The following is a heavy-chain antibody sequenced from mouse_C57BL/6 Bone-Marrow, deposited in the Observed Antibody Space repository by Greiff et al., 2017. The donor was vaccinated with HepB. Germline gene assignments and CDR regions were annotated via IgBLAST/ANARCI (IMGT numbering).Heavy chain of an antibody. CDR2: ISSGSSTI. V-gene: IGHV5-17*01. J-gene: IGHJ4*01. CDR3: ARGLYYGSSPYAMDY. CDR1: GFTFSDYG. D-gene: IGHD1-1*01. Sequence: EVKVEESGGGLVKPGGSLKLSCAASGFTFSDYGMHWVRQAPEKGLEWVAYISSGSSTIYYADTVKGRFTISRDNAKNTLFLQMTSLRSEDTAMYYCARGLYYGSSPYAMDYWGQGTSVTVSS.